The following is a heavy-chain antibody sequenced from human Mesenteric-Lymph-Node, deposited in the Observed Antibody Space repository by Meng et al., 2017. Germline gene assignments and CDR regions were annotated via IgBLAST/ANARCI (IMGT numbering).Heavy chain of an antibody. Sequence: GESLKISCAASGFTFSSYGMHWVRQAPGKGLEWVAVIWYDGSNKYYADSVKGRFTISRDNSKNTLYLQMNSLRAEDTAVYYCARGLVGGSYDYFDYWGQGTLVTVSS. V-gene: IGHV3-33*01. CDR3: ARGLVGGSYDYFDY. CDR2: IWYDGSNK. D-gene: IGHD1-26*01. CDR1: GFTFSSYG. J-gene: IGHJ4*02.